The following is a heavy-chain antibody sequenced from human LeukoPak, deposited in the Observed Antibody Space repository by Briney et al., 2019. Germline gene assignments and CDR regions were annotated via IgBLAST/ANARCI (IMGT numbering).Heavy chain of an antibody. D-gene: IGHD5-12*01. J-gene: IGHJ4*02. CDR2: ISGSGGTT. CDR3: AVEQGDSAYDSVLTYHFDY. V-gene: IGHV3-23*01. Sequence: GGSLRLSCAASGFTFSRYAMSWVRQAPGKGLEWVSAISGSGGTTKYADSVKGRFTISRDNSRNTLYLQMNSLRAEDTAVYYCAVEQGDSAYDSVLTYHFDYWGQGTLVTVSS. CDR1: GFTFSRYA.